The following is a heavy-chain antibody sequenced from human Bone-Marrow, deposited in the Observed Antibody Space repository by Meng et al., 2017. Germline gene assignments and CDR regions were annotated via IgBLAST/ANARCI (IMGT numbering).Heavy chain of an antibody. CDR2: ISGSGGST. V-gene: IGHV3-23*01. J-gene: IGHJ4*02. CDR3: AKEGEYDSSGYYGDY. CDR1: GFTFSSYA. Sequence: GESLKISCAASGFTFSSYAMSWVRQAPGKGLEWVSAISGSGGSTYYADSVKGRFTISRDNSKNTLYLQMNSLRAEDTAVYYCAKEGEYDSSGYYGDYWGQGTLVTVFS. D-gene: IGHD3-22*01.